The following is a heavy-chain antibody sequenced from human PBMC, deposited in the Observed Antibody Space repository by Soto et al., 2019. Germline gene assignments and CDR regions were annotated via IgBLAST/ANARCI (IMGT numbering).Heavy chain of an antibody. J-gene: IGHJ4*02. CDR3: TSDRYPRFYHGSGSYPYY. CDR2: IKTDGSET. V-gene: IGHV3-7*03. CDR1: GFTFSSFW. D-gene: IGHD3-10*01. Sequence: PGGSLRFSCAASGFTFSSFWMSWVRQAPGKGLEWVANIKTDGSETRYVDSVKGRFTISRDNPKTSLFLQMNSLRVEDTAVYFCTSDRYPRFYHGSGSYPYYWGQGTPVTVSS.